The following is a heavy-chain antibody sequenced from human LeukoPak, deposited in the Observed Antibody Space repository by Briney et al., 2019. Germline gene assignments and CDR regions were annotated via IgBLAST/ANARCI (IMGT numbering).Heavy chain of an antibody. CDR2: IWYDGSNK. CDR1: GFTFSSYG. CDR3: AAAGTPSPHGTDY. V-gene: IGHV3-33*03. Sequence: PGGSLRLSCAASGFTFSSYGMHWVRQAPGKGLEWVAVIWYDGSNKYYADSVKGRFTISRDNAKNSLYLQMNSLRAEDTAVYYCAAAGTPSPHGTDYWGQGTLVTVSS. D-gene: IGHD6-13*01. J-gene: IGHJ4*02.